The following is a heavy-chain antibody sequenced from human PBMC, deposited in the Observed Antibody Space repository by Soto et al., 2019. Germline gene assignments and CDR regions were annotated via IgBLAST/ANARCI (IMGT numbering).Heavy chain of an antibody. CDR1: GFSISAYS. J-gene: IGHJ6*02. V-gene: IGHV3-48*02. CDR3: AACRPPSPYDWFYALDV. Sequence: EVQLVASGGGLVNPGGSLRLSCTASGFSISAYSLQWFRQVPGKGLEGVSYISSGSTSIYYADSLKGRFTISRDNAENSLFLQMNSLRDEDTAVYYCAACRPPSPYDWFYALDVWGQGTTVSVSS. D-gene: IGHD3-9*01. CDR2: ISSGSTSI.